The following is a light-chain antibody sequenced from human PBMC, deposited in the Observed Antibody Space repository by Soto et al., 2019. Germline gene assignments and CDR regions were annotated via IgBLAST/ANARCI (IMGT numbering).Light chain of an antibody. V-gene: IGLV2-14*03. CDR1: SSDVGGSNF. J-gene: IGLJ1*01. CDR2: DVA. CDR3: VSFTSSSTYV. Sequence: QSALTQPASVSASPGQSITISCTGTSSDVGGSNFVSWYQQHPGKPPKLIIYDVATRPSGVSNRFSGSKSGSTASLIISRLQTEEEADDYCVSFTSSSTYVFGSGTKVTVL.